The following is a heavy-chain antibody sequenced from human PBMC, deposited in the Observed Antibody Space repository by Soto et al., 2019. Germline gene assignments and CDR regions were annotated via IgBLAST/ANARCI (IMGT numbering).Heavy chain of an antibody. J-gene: IGHJ5*02. Sequence: QVQLQESGPGLVKPSETLSLTCTVSGGSVSSEIYYWSWIRQPPGKGLEWIGCIFYSGSTNYNPSHGSRXTIXVXQSKNQLALKLNSVTAADTAVYYCARESRFSNWFGPWGQGTLVTVSS. CDR2: IFYSGST. CDR1: GGSVSSEIYY. CDR3: ARESRFSNWFGP. V-gene: IGHV4-61*01. D-gene: IGHD3-3*01.